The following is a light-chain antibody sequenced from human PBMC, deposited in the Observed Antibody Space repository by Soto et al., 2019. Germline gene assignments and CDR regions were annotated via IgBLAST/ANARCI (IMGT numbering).Light chain of an antibody. CDR3: QQSYKNPAT. CDR1: ENIKKY. CDR2: AAA. J-gene: IGKJ4*01. Sequence: DIQMTQSPSSLSAYIGDRVTIPCRASENIKKYVNWYQQKLGKAPKLLIYAAATLQSGVPSRFRGSGSGTDFTLTITSLQSEDFAIYYCQQSYKNPATFGGGTKVEIK. V-gene: IGKV1-39*01.